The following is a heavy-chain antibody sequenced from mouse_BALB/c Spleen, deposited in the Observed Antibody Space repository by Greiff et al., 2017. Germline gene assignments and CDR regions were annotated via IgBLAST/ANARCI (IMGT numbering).Heavy chain of an antibody. J-gene: IGHJ4*01. CDR3: ATPTMITLYYAMDY. D-gene: IGHD2-4*01. CDR1: GYTFTSYW. V-gene: IGHV1-87*01. Sequence: VKLQESGAELARPGASVKLSCKASGYTFTSYWMQWVKQRPGQGLEWIGAIYPGDGDTRYTQKFKGKATLTADKSSSTAYMQLSSLASEDSAVYYCATPTMITLYYAMDYWGQGTSVTVSS. CDR2: IYPGDGDT.